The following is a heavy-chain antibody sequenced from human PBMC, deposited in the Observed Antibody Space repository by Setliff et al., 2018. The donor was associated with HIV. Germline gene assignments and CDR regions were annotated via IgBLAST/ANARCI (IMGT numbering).Heavy chain of an antibody. Sequence: SETLSLTCTVSGGSISSGTSYWSWIRQPAGRGLEWIGRIYTSGSTNYNPSLKSRVSISVDTSKNRFSLKLSPVTAADTAIFYCARHSGGDQLLREFDYWGQGTLVTVSS. J-gene: IGHJ4*02. CDR1: GGSISSGTSY. V-gene: IGHV4-61*02. D-gene: IGHD2-2*01. CDR2: IYTSGST. CDR3: ARHSGGDQLLREFDY.